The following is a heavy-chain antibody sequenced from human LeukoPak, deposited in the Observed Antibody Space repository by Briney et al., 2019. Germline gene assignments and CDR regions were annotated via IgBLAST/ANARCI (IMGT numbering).Heavy chain of an antibody. Sequence: GGSLRLSCAASGFTFSTYAMHWVRQAPGKGLEWVAVISYDGSNTYYADSVKGRFTISRDNSKNTLYLQLNSLRAEDTAVYYCARDSTYYYASGSSGPHYFDYWGQGNLVTVSS. CDR1: GFTFSTYA. D-gene: IGHD3-10*01. V-gene: IGHV3-30*01. J-gene: IGHJ4*02. CDR3: ARDSTYYYASGSSGPHYFDY. CDR2: ISYDGSNT.